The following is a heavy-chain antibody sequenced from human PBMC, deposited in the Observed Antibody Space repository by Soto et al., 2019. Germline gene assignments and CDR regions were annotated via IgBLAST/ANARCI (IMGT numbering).Heavy chain of an antibody. D-gene: IGHD3-10*01. CDR3: ARASGAGWSRTDYAMGV. CDR1: GYSFNSYA. CDR2: INAGNRNT. V-gene: IGHV1-3*01. J-gene: IGHJ6*02. Sequence: QVPLVQSGAEVKNPGASVKVSCKASGYSFNSYALHWVRQAPGQRLEWMAWINAGNRNTKYSQRFQGRVTVTRDTSANTTYMELSNLRSEDTAVYYCARASGAGWSRTDYAMGVWGQGTTVTVSS.